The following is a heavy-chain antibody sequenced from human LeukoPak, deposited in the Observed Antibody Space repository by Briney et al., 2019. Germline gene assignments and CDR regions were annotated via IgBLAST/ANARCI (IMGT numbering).Heavy chain of an antibody. CDR1: GFTFSSYE. Sequence: GGSLRLSCAASGFTFSSYEMNWVRQAPGKGLEWVSHISSSGSTIYYADSVKGRFTISRDNAKNSLYLQMNSLRAEDTAVYYCARGRTSDSSGWYGGFFDYWGQGTLVTVSS. J-gene: IGHJ4*02. CDR3: ARGRTSDSSGWYGGFFDY. D-gene: IGHD6-19*01. V-gene: IGHV3-48*03. CDR2: ISSSGSTI.